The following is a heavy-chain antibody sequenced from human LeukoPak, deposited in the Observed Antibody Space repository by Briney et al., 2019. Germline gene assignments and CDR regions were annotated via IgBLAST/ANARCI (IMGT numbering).Heavy chain of an antibody. J-gene: IGHJ3*02. CDR2: INHSGST. V-gene: IGHV4-34*01. Sequence: SETLSLTCAVYGGSFSGYYWSWIRQPPGKGLEWTGEINHSGSTNYNPSLKSRVTISVDTSKNQFSLKLSSVTAADTAVYYCARGTSEDAFDIWGQGTMVTVSS. CDR1: GGSFSGYY. CDR3: ARGTSEDAFDI.